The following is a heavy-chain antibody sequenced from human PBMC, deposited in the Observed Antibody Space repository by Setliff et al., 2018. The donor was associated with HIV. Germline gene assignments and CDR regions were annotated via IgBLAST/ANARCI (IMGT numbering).Heavy chain of an antibody. CDR1: GYTFTSYA. Sequence: ASVKVSCKASGYTFTSYAIHWVRQAPGQRLEWMGWINVGKGNTKYSQDLQGRVTITRDTSASTAYMELSSLRAEDMAVYYCARNLVGTSSFDYWGQGTLVTVSS. CDR2: INVGKGNT. D-gene: IGHD1-26*01. CDR3: ARNLVGTSSFDY. V-gene: IGHV1-3*03. J-gene: IGHJ4*02.